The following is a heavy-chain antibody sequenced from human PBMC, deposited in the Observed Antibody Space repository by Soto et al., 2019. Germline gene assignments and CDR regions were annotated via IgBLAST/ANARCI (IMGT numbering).Heavy chain of an antibody. Sequence: ASVKVSCKASGYTFSNYGISWVRQAPGQGLEWMGWISTYIGNTNYAQKLQGRVTMTTDTSTSTAYMELSSLRSADTAMYYCARAGSCSGSDYFFDLWGQGTLVTVS. D-gene: IGHD2-15*01. CDR1: GYTFSNYG. CDR3: ARAGSCSGSDYFFDL. V-gene: IGHV1-18*01. J-gene: IGHJ5*02. CDR2: ISTYIGNT.